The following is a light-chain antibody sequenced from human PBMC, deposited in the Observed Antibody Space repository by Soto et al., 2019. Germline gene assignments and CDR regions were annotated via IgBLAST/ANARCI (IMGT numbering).Light chain of an antibody. V-gene: IGKV1-39*01. J-gene: IGKJ1*01. Sequence: DIQMTPSPSSLSASVGDRVTITCRASQSISSDLNWYQQKPGKAPNLLIYTASNLESGVPSRFSGSGSGTDFTLTITSLQPEDFATYFCQQGYSRPRAFGQGTKVDIK. CDR3: QQGYSRPRA. CDR1: QSISSD. CDR2: TAS.